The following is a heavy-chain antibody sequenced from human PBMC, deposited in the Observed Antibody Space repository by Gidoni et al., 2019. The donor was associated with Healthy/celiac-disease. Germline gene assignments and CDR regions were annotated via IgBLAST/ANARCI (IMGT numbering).Heavy chain of an antibody. Sequence: QVQLQESGPGLVKPSQTLSLTCTVSGGSISSGGYYWSWIRQHPGKGLEWIGYIYYSGSTYYNPSLKRRVTISVDTSKNQFSLKLSSVTAADTAVYYCARDARGGYSGYDSSYYYYGMDVWGQGTTVTVSS. CDR3: ARDARGGYSGYDSSYYYYGMDV. CDR2: IYYSGST. J-gene: IGHJ6*02. D-gene: IGHD5-12*01. V-gene: IGHV4-31*03. CDR1: GGSISSGGYY.